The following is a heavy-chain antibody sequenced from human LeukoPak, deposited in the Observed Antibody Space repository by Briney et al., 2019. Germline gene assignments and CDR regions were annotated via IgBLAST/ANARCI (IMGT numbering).Heavy chain of an antibody. CDR2: IIPIFGTA. Sequence: GASVKVSCKASGGTSSSYAISWVRQAPGQGLEWMGGIIPIFGTANYAQKFQGRVTMTRNTSISTAYMELSSLRSEDTAVYYCARRAVAGREGVYYYYYMDVWGKGTTVTVSS. CDR3: ARRAVAGREGVYYYYYMDV. D-gene: IGHD6-19*01. CDR1: GGTSSSYA. V-gene: IGHV1-69*05. J-gene: IGHJ6*03.